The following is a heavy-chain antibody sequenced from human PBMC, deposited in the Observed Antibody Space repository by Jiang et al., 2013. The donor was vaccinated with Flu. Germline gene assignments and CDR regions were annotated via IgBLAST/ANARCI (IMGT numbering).Heavy chain of an antibody. CDR2: INPNSGGT. CDR3: ARPSGSYRGAFDI. Sequence: EVKKPGASVKVSCKASGYTFTGYYMHWVRQAPGQGLEWMGWINPNSGGTNYAQKFQGRVTMTRDTSISTAYMELSRLRSDDTAVYYCARPSGSYRGAFDIWGQGTMVTVSS. D-gene: IGHD1-26*01. CDR1: GYTFTGYY. V-gene: IGHV1-2*02. J-gene: IGHJ3*02.